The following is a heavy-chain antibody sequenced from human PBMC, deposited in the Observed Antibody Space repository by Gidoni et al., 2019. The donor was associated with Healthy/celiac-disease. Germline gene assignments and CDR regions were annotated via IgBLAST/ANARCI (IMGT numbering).Heavy chain of an antibody. D-gene: IGHD3-10*01. CDR2: ISSNGGST. Sequence: EVQLVESGGGLVQPGGSLRLSCSASGFTFSSDAMHWVRQAPGKGLEYGSAISSNGGSTYYADSVKGRFTISRDNSKNTLYLQMSSLRAEDTAVYYCVKDLRGYFDYWGQGTLVTVSS. CDR1: GFTFSSDA. CDR3: VKDLRGYFDY. J-gene: IGHJ4*02. V-gene: IGHV3-64D*06.